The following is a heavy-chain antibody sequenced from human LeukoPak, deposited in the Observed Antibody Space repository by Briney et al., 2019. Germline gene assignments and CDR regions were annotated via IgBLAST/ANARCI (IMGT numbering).Heavy chain of an antibody. CDR1: GYTFTSCD. D-gene: IGHD6-19*01. CDR2: MNPNSGNT. V-gene: IGHV1-8*01. CDR3: TRGSSGRRDN. Sequence: ASVKVSCKASGYTFTSCDINWARQATGQGLEWMGWMNPNSGNTGYGQSFQGRITMTRDISIGTAYMELSNLTSEDTAIYYCTRGSSGRRDNWGQGTLVTVSA. J-gene: IGHJ4*02.